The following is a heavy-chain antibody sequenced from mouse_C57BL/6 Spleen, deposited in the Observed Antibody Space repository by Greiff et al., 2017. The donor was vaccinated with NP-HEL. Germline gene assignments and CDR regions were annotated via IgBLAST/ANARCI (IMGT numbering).Heavy chain of an antibody. Sequence: QVQLKQSGAELVRPGSSVKLSCKASGYTFTSYWMHWVKQRPIQGLEWIGNIDPSDSETHYNQKFKDKATLTVDKSSSTAYMQLSSLTSADSAVYYCARGGSSGYVWGQGTTLTVSS. D-gene: IGHD3-2*02. CDR3: ARGGSSGYV. CDR1: GYTFTSYW. V-gene: IGHV1-52*01. CDR2: IDPSDSET. J-gene: IGHJ2*01.